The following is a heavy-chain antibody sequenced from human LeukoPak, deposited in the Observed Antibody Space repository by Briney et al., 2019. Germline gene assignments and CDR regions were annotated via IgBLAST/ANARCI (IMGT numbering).Heavy chain of an antibody. CDR1: GDSISSGNY. D-gene: IGHD1-7*01. J-gene: IGHJ6*03. Sequence: PSETLSLTCAVAGDSISSGNYWGWIRQPPGKGLEWIGSIYHSGSTNYNPSLKSRVTISVDTSKNQFSLRLSSVTAADTAVYYCARELAEPCNNYYMDVWGKGTTVTVSS. V-gene: IGHV4-38-2*01. CDR3: ARELAEPCNNYYMDV. CDR2: IYHSGST.